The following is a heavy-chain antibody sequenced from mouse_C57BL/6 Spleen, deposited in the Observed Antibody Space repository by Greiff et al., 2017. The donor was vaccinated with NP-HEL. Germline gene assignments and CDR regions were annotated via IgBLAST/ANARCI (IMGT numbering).Heavy chain of an antibody. CDR1: GYAFTNYL. D-gene: IGHD1-1*01. CDR2: INPGSGGT. Sequence: VQLQQSGAELVRPGPSVKVSCKASGYAFTNYLIEWVKQRPGQGLEWIGVINPGSGGTNYNEKFKGKATLTADKSSSTAYMQLSSLTSEDSAVYFCARESITTNAMDYWGQGTSVTVSS. J-gene: IGHJ4*01. CDR3: ARESITTNAMDY. V-gene: IGHV1-54*01.